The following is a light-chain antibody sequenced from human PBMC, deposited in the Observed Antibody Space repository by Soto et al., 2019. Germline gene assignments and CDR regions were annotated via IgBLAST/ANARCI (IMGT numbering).Light chain of an antibody. Sequence: DIQMTQSPSSLSASVGDRVTITCRASQSISTYLTWYQQKQRKAPKLLIYGASRLQSGVPSRFSGSGSGTNFTLTIGNREPKEFASYYCQQSYSTPRITFGPVNTVDIK. CDR3: QQSYSTPRIT. V-gene: IGKV1-39*01. J-gene: IGKJ3*01. CDR1: QSISTY. CDR2: GAS.